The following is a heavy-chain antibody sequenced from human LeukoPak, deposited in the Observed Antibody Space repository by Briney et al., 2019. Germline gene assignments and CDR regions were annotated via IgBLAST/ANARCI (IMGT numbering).Heavy chain of an antibody. D-gene: IGHD3-10*01. Sequence: PSETLSLTCTVSGGSISSYYWSWIRQPPGKGLEWIGYIYYSGSTNYNPSLKSRVTISVDTSKNQFSLKLSSVTAADTAVYYCARTRDRGVHLDYWGQGTLVTVSS. CDR2: IYYSGST. CDR3: ARTRDRGVHLDY. V-gene: IGHV4-59*08. J-gene: IGHJ4*02. CDR1: GGSISSYY.